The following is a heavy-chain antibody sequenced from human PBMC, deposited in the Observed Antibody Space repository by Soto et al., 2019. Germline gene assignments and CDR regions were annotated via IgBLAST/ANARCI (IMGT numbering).Heavy chain of an antibody. CDR1: SGSISSSNW. Sequence: QVQLQESGPGLVKPSGTLSLTCAVSSGSISSSNWWRWVRQPPGKGLEWIGEIYHSGTTNYNPTLKSRVTRSVDKSNNQLSLKLSSVTAADTAVYYCLCREYGESPKDYWGQGTLVTVSS. V-gene: IGHV4-4*02. CDR3: LCREYGESPKDY. J-gene: IGHJ4*02. CDR2: IYHSGTT. D-gene: IGHD4-17*01.